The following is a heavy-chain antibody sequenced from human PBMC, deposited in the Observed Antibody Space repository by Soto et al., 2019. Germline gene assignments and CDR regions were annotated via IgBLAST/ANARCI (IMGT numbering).Heavy chain of an antibody. D-gene: IGHD3-10*01. V-gene: IGHV1-3*01. CDR2: INAGNGNT. CDR1: GYTFTSYA. Sequence: QVQLVQPGAEVKKPGASVKVSCKASGYTFTSYAMHWVRQAPGQRLEWMGWINAGNGNTKYSQKFQGRVTITRDTSASTAYMELSSLRSEDTAVYYCARDLGWFGELLYFDDWGQGTLVTVSA. CDR3: ARDLGWFGELLYFDD. J-gene: IGHJ4*02.